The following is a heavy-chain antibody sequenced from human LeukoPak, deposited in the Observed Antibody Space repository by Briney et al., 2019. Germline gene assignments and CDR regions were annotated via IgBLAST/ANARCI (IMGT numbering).Heavy chain of an antibody. D-gene: IGHD4-17*01. J-gene: IGHJ4*02. CDR1: GFTFSDYY. Sequence: SGGSLRLSCAASGFTFSDYYLSWIRQAPGEGLEWVSYISSSGSTIYYADSVKGRFTISRDNAKNSLYLQMNSLKAEDTAVYYRARGGAATVKYYGDSYWGQGTLVTVSS. V-gene: IGHV3-11*04. CDR3: ARGGAATVKYYGDSY. CDR2: ISSSGSTI.